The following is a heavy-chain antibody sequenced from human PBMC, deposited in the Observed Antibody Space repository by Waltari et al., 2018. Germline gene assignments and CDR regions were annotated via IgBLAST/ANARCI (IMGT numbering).Heavy chain of an antibody. J-gene: IGHJ4*02. V-gene: IGHV3-30*18. D-gene: IGHD3-3*01. Sequence: SSYGMHWVRQAPGKGLEWVAVISYDGSNKYYADSVKGRFTISRDNSKNTLYLQMNSLRDEDTAVYYCAKDSALRFLEWLSDYFDYWGQGTLVTVSS. CDR1: SSYG. CDR2: ISYDGSNK. CDR3: AKDSALRFLEWLSDYFDY.